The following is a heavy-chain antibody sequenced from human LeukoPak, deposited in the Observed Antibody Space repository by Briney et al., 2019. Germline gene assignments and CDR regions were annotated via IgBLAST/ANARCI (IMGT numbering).Heavy chain of an antibody. V-gene: IGHV1-2*02. Sequence: ASVKVSCKASGYTFTSYDINWVRQAAGQGLEWMGWINPNSGGTNYAQKFQGRVTMTRDTSISTAYMELSRLRSDDTAVYYCARGRYSSSWCSVYWGQGTLVTVSP. CDR1: GYTFTSYD. CDR2: INPNSGGT. CDR3: ARGRYSSSWCSVY. J-gene: IGHJ4*02. D-gene: IGHD6-13*01.